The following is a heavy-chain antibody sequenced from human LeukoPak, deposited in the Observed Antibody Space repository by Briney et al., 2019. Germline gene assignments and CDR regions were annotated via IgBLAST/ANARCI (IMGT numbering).Heavy chain of an antibody. D-gene: IGHD6-13*01. CDR2: IRYDESNK. Sequence: GGSLRLSCAASGFTFSNYGMHWVRQAPGKGLEWVTFIRYDESNKYYADSVKGRFTISRDNSKNTLYLQMNSLRAEDTAVYFCAKAVKAAAAAFDIWGQGTMVTVSS. CDR1: GFTFSNYG. CDR3: AKAVKAAAAAFDI. J-gene: IGHJ3*02. V-gene: IGHV3-30*02.